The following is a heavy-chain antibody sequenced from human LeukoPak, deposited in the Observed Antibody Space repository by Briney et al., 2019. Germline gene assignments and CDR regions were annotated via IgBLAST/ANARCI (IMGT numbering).Heavy chain of an antibody. V-gene: IGHV3-48*01. J-gene: IGHJ6*03. CDR2: ISSSSSTI. CDR3: ARVVKFYYYYMDV. Sequence: AGGSLRLSCAASGFTFSSYSMSWVRQAPGKGLEWVSYISSSSSTIYYADSVKGRFTISRDNAKNSLYLQMNSLRAEDTAVYYCARVVKFYYYYMDVWGKGTTVTVSS. CDR1: GFTFSSYS.